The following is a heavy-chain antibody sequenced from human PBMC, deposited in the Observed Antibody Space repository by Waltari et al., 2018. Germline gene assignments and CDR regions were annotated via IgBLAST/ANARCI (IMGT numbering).Heavy chain of an antibody. Sequence: EVQLVESGGGLLQRGGSLRLSCAGSGFDVSSSYMNWVRQAPGKVLEWVSVIHRGGNTYYADSVKGRFTISRDNSKNTLYLQMNSLRAEDTAVYYCAKDRSYGHSLANWGQGTLVTVSS. J-gene: IGHJ4*02. D-gene: IGHD4-17*01. V-gene: IGHV3-53*01. CDR2: IHRGGNT. CDR3: AKDRSYGHSLAN. CDR1: GFDVSSSY.